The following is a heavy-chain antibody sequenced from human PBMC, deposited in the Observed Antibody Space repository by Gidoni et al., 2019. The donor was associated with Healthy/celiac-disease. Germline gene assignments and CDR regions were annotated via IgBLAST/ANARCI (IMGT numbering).Heavy chain of an antibody. CDR2: IIPILGIA. V-gene: IGHV1-69*08. CDR1: GGPFSSYT. CDR3: ARDSGYSSGWYAY. J-gene: IGHJ4*02. D-gene: IGHD6-19*01. Sequence: QVQLVQSGAEVKQPGSSVKVSCKASGGPFSSYTISWVRQAPGQGLEWMGRIIPILGIANYAQKFQGRVTITADKSTSTAYMELSSLRSEDTAVYYCARDSGYSSGWYAYWGQGTLVTVSS.